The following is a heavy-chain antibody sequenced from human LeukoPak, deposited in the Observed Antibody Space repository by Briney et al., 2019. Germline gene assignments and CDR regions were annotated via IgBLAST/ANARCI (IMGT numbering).Heavy chain of an antibody. CDR1: GYSFTSYW. CDR2: IYPGDSDT. Sequence: GESLKISCKGSGYSFTSYWIGWVRQTPGKGLEWMGIIYPGDSDTRYSPSFQGQVTISADKSISTAYLQWSSLKASDTAMYYCARPFLDTAMAPEIDYWGQGTLVTVSS. J-gene: IGHJ4*02. CDR3: ARPFLDTAMAPEIDY. V-gene: IGHV5-51*01. D-gene: IGHD5-18*01.